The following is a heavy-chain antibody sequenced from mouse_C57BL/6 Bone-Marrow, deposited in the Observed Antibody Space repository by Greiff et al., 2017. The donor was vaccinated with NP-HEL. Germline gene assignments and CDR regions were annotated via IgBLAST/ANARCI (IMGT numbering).Heavy chain of an antibody. D-gene: IGHD2-3*01. V-gene: IGHV1-19*01. Sequence: DVQLQESGPVLVKPGASVKMSCKASGYTFTDYYMNWVKQSHGKSLEWIGVINPYNGGTSYNQKFKGKATLTVDKSSSTAYMELNSLTSEDSAVYYCARWLLRYFDYWGQGTTLTVSS. CDR2: INPYNGGT. CDR3: ARWLLRYFDY. CDR1: GYTFTDYY. J-gene: IGHJ2*01.